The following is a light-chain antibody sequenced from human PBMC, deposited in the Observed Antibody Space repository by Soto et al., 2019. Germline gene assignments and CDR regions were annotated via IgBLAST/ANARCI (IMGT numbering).Light chain of an antibody. Sequence: QSPSPLSAAVGDRVTITCRASQNISNWLAWYQQKPGKAPNLLIYKASSLQNGVPSGFSGSGSGTDFTLTISSLQPEDVATYYCQQYNSQWTFGQGTKVDIK. J-gene: IGKJ1*01. CDR3: QQYNSQWT. CDR1: QNISNW. V-gene: IGKV1-5*03. CDR2: KAS.